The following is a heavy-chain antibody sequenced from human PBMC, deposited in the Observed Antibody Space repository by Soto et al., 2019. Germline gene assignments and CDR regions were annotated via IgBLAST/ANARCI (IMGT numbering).Heavy chain of an antibody. D-gene: IGHD1-26*01. V-gene: IGHV4-30-4*01. J-gene: IGHJ4*02. CDR3: AGDTGTYPYYFDY. Sequence: QVQLQESGPGLVKPSQTLSLTCTVSCGAISSGENFWNWIRQSPGKGLEWIGYIHHSGSTYYNPSLKIRLNISVDTSKNQISMKLNSVTAADTAVYYCAGDTGTYPYYFDYWGQGTLVTVSS. CDR2: IHHSGST. CDR1: CGAISSGENF.